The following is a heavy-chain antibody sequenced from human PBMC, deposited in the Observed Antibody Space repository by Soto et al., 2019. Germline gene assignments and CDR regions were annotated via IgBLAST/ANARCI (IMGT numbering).Heavy chain of an antibody. Sequence: EVQLVESGGGSVQPGGSLRLSCAASGFTFSSYAMHWVRQAPGKGLECVSAITSNGGNTDYASSVKGRFTISRDNSKNTLYLQMGSLRAEDMAVSYCARRIPFGYGMDVWGQGTTVTVSS. CDR3: ARRIPFGYGMDV. V-gene: IGHV3-64*01. CDR2: ITSNGGNT. J-gene: IGHJ6*02. CDR1: GFTFSSYA. D-gene: IGHD2-21*01.